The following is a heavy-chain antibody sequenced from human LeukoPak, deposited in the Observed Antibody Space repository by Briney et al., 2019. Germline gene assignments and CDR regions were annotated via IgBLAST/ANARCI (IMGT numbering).Heavy chain of an antibody. Sequence: PGGSLRLSCAASGFTFDDYAMHWVRQAPGKGLEWVSGISWNSGSIGYADSVKGRFTISRDNAENSLYLQMNSLRAEDTAVYYCARDLLRYFDWLSATGGIDYWGQGTLVTVSS. J-gene: IGHJ4*02. CDR2: ISWNSGSI. D-gene: IGHD3-9*01. V-gene: IGHV3-9*01. CDR1: GFTFDDYA. CDR3: ARDLLRYFDWLSATGGIDY.